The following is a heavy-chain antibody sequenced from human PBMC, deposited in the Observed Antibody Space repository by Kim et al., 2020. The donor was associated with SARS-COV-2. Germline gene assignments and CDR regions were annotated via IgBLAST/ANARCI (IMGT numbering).Heavy chain of an antibody. D-gene: IGHD6-19*01. Sequence: SETLSLTCTVSGGSISSSSYYWGWIRQPPGKGLEWIGSIYYSGSTYYNPSLKSRVTISVDTSKNQFSLKLSSVTAADTAVYYCANPGYSSGWAFDYWGQGTLVTVSS. J-gene: IGHJ4*02. V-gene: IGHV4-39*01. CDR1: GGSISSSSYY. CDR3: ANPGYSSGWAFDY. CDR2: IYYSGST.